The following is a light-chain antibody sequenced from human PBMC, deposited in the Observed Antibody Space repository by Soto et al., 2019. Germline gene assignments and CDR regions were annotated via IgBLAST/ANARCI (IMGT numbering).Light chain of an antibody. Sequence: EIVLTQSPGILSLSPGERATLSCRASQSVSSSSLAWYQQKPGQAPRLLIFDASFRTTGIPDRFSGSGSGTDFTLTISRLEPEEFAVYYCQQYGSLPYTFGLGTRLEI. V-gene: IGKV3-20*01. CDR2: DAS. CDR1: QSVSSSS. CDR3: QQYGSLPYT. J-gene: IGKJ2*01.